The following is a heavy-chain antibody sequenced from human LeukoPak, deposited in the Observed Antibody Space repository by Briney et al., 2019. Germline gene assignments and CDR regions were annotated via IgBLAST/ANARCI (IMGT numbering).Heavy chain of an antibody. J-gene: IGHJ6*02. CDR2: IIHIFGIA. D-gene: IGHD6-6*01. Sequence: SVNVSCKASGGTFSSYAISWVGQAPGQALEWMGRIIHIFGIANYAQKLQGRVTITADKSTSTAYMELSSRRSEDTAVYYCAISRYSSSLEGMDVWGQGTTVTVSS. CDR1: GGTFSSYA. CDR3: AISRYSSSLEGMDV. V-gene: IGHV1-69*04.